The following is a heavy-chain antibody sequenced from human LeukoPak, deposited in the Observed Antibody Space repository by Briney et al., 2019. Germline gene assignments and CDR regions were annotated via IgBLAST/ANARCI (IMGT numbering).Heavy chain of an antibody. CDR1: GFTFDDYA. V-gene: IGHV3-30*18. CDR3: AKVLLSYSYGYCFDY. Sequence: GRSLRLSCAASGFTFDDYAMHWVRQAPGKGLEWVAVISYDGSNKYYADSVKGRFTISRDNSKNTLYLQMNSLRAEDTAVYYCAKVLLSYSYGYCFDYWGQGTLVTVSS. CDR2: ISYDGSNK. J-gene: IGHJ4*02. D-gene: IGHD5-18*01.